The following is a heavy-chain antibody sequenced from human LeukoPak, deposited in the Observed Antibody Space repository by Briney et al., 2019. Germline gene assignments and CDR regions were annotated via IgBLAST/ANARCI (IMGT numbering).Heavy chain of an antibody. D-gene: IGHD3-22*01. CDR3: ARDGLDYDSSGYYPLGKNGMDV. V-gene: IGHV1-69*05. J-gene: IGHJ6*02. CDR1: GYTFTGYY. Sequence: ASVKVTCKASGYTFTGYYMHWVRQAPGQGLEWMGGIIPIFGTANYAQKFQGRVTITTDESTSTAYMELSRLRSEDTAVYYCARDGLDYDSSGYYPLGKNGMDVWGQGTTVTVSS. CDR2: IIPIFGTA.